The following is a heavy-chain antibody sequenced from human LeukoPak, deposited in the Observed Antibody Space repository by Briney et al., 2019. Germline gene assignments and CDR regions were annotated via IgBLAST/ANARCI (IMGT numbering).Heavy chain of an antibody. V-gene: IGHV1-2*02. CDR2: IKFNTGGT. CDR3: AAGSVYYYDSSGSFDY. D-gene: IGHD3-22*01. CDR1: GYTFTGYY. Sequence: ASVKVSCKASGYTFTGYYMHWVRQAPGQGPEWMGWIKFNTGGTNYAQKFQGRVIMTREMSINTVYMELTRLTSDDTAVYYCAAGSVYYYDSSGSFDYWGQGTLVSVSS. J-gene: IGHJ4*02.